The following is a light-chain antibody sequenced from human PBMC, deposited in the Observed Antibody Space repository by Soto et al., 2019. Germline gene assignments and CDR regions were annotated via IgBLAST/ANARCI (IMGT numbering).Light chain of an antibody. J-gene: IGKJ2*01. Sequence: DIQMTQSPSSVSASVGDTVTITCLASQDINVYLNWYQQKPGEVPKLLIYSASSLHSGVPSSFTGSGSETDFTLTIRSLQPEDFATYYCQHGYVAPYNFGQGTKVDIK. CDR3: QHGYVAPYN. CDR1: QDINVY. CDR2: SAS. V-gene: IGKV1-39*01.